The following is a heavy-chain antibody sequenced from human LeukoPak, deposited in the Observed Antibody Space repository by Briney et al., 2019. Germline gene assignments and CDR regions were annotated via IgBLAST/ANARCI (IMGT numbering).Heavy chain of an antibody. J-gene: IGHJ4*02. CDR2: IYTSGST. D-gene: IGHD3-3*01. Sequence: SETLSLTCTVSGGSISSYYWSWIRQPAGKGLEWIGRIYTSGSTNYNPSLKSRVTMSVDTSKNQFSLKLSSVTAADAAVYYCARDIYDFWSGSYFDYWGQGTLVTVSS. V-gene: IGHV4-4*07. CDR3: ARDIYDFWSGSYFDY. CDR1: GGSISSYY.